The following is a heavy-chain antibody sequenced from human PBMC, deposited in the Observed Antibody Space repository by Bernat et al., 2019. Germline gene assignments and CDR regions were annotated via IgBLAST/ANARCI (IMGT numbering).Heavy chain of an antibody. V-gene: IGHV3-48*03. D-gene: IGHD2-21*01. CDR3: ARDGTSRVGIAYYYYYMDV. Sequence: EVQLVESGGGLVQPGGSLRLSCAASGFTFSSYEMKWVRQAPGKGLAWVSYISSSGSTIYYADSVKGRFTISRDNATNSLYLQMNSLRSEDTAVYYCARDGTSRVGIAYYYYYMDVWGKGTTVTVSS. CDR2: ISSSGSTI. J-gene: IGHJ6*03. CDR1: GFTFSSYE.